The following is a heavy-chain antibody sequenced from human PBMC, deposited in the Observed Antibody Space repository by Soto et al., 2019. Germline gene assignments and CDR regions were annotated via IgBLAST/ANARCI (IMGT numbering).Heavy chain of an antibody. CDR3: ARDLGIAVAGLFQD. V-gene: IGHV1-18*01. D-gene: IGHD6-19*01. CDR1: GYMFTSYG. Sequence: QVQLVQSGAEVKKPGASIKVSCKASGYMFTSYGINWVRQAPGQGHEWMGWISTYNGNTNYAQKHQGRVTMTTDTSTSTAYMELKTLRSDDTAVYYCARDLGIAVAGLFQDWGQGTLVIVSS. CDR2: ISTYNGNT. J-gene: IGHJ1*01.